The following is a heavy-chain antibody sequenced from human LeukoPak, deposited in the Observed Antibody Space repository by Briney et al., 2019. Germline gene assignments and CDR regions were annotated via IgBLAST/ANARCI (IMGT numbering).Heavy chain of an antibody. D-gene: IGHD3-22*01. Sequence: GGPLRLSCAASGVTFSIYRMHYVRHAPGKGLVWVSHIKSDGSTNYADSVKRRFSISRDNDKTTVYLQMNSLRAEDTGVYYCARAPSEIGGYYPEYFRHWGQGTLVTVSS. CDR3: ARAPSEIGGYYPEYFRH. CDR2: IKSDGST. V-gene: IGHV3-74*01. CDR1: GVTFSIYR. J-gene: IGHJ1*01.